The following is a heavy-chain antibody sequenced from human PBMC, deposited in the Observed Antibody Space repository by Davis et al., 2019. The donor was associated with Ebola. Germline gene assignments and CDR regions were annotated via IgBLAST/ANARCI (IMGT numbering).Heavy chain of an antibody. CDR3: ARGTELLWFGELSGRDWFDP. Sequence: AASVKVSCKASGYTFTSYAMNWVRQAPGQGLEWMGWINTNTGNPTYAQGFTGRFVFSLDTSVSTAYLQISSLKAEDTAVYYCARGTELLWFGELSGRDWFDPWGQGTLVTVSS. D-gene: IGHD3-10*01. CDR2: INTNTGNP. CDR1: GYTFTSYA. V-gene: IGHV7-4-1*02. J-gene: IGHJ5*02.